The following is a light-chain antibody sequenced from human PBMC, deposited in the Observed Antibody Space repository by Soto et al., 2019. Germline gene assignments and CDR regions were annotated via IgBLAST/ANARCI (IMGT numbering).Light chain of an antibody. CDR3: QSYDSSLSGYVV. J-gene: IGLJ2*01. Sequence: QSALTQPPSVSGAPGQRVTISCTGSSSNIGAGYDVHWYQQLPGTAPRLLIYVNNNRPSGVPDRFSGSKSGTSASLAITGLQADDEADYYCQSYDSSLSGYVVFGGGTKVTVL. CDR2: VNN. CDR1: SSNIGAGYD. V-gene: IGLV1-40*01.